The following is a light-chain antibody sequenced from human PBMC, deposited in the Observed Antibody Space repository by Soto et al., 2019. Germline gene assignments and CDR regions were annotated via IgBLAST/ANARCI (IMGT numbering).Light chain of an antibody. CDR2: GNS. CDR3: QSYASSLCAPV. J-gene: IGLJ1*01. V-gene: IGLV1-40*01. Sequence: QSVLTQPPSVSGAPGQRVTISCTGSSSNIGAGYDVHWYQQLPGTAPKLLIYGNSNRPSGVPDRFSGSKSGTSASLAITGLQAEDEADYSCQSYASSLCAPVFVSG. CDR1: SSNIGAGYD.